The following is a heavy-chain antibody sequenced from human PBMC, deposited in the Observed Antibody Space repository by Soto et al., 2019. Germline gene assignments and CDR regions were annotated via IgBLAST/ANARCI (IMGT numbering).Heavy chain of an antibody. CDR1: GGCISSGGYY. J-gene: IGHJ5*02. Sequence: SETLSLTCTVSGGCISSGGYYWSWIRQHPGKGLEWIGYIYYSGSTYYIPSLKSRVTISVDTSKKQFSLKLSSVTAADAAVYYCARHVKTRWSNWFDPWGQGTVVTVSS. CDR2: IYYSGST. CDR3: ARHVKTRWSNWFDP. V-gene: IGHV4-31*03. D-gene: IGHD2-15*01.